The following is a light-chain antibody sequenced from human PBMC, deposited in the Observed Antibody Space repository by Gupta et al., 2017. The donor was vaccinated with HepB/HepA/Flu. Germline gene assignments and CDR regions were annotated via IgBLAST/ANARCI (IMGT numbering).Light chain of an antibody. J-gene: IGKJ4*02. Sequence: LTQSTGTLSLSPWTRATLSCRASQSVSSSYLAWYQQKPGQAPRLLIEGASSRATGIPDRVSGSGSGTDFTLTRSRLEPEDGAVYDCKKYGSYHRTFGEGTKVEIK. V-gene: IGKV3-20*01. CDR3: KKYGSYHRT. CDR2: GAS. CDR1: QSVSSSY.